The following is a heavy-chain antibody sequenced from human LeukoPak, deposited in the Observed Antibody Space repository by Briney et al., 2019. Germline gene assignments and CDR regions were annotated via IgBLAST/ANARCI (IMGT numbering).Heavy chain of an antibody. D-gene: IGHD3-16*01. J-gene: IGHJ4*02. CDR2: MYTGGTT. CDR3: AKDEATSGGGLAS. CDR1: EFTVSGTH. V-gene: IGHV3-53*01. Sequence: PGGSLRLSCAASEFTVSGTHMSWVRQAPGKGLEWVSAMYTGGTTYYADSVQGRFTISRDNSKNTLYLQMNSLRAEDTAVYYCAKDEATSGGGLASWGQGTLVTVSS.